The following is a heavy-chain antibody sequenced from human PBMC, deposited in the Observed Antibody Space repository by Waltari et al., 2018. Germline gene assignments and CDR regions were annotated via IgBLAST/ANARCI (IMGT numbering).Heavy chain of an antibody. D-gene: IGHD5-12*01. Sequence: QVQLQVSGPGLVKPSHTLSLTCTVSGGSISSRDSYCIWIRQPPGKGRPWIGYIYYSGSTYYNPSRKSGVTISVDTATNQSSTNMSSVTAANTAVYFCAIEINVDPNGFDPWGQGTLVTVSS. CDR3: AIEINVDPNGFDP. J-gene: IGHJ5*02. CDR1: GGSISSRDSY. V-gene: IGHV4-30-4*08. CDR2: IYYSGST.